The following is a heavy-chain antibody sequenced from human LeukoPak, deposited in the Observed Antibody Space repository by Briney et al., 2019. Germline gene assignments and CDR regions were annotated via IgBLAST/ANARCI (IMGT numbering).Heavy chain of an antibody. Sequence: PGGSLRLSCAASGFIFSDYEMNWVSQAPGKGLEWVSDISSSGRTINYADSVKGRFTISRDNAKDSLYLQMNSLRAEDTAVYYCARFWSGYRYFFDYWGQGTLVTVSS. V-gene: IGHV3-48*03. J-gene: IGHJ4*02. CDR2: ISSSGRTI. CDR1: GFIFSDYE. CDR3: ARFWSGYRYFFDY. D-gene: IGHD3-3*01.